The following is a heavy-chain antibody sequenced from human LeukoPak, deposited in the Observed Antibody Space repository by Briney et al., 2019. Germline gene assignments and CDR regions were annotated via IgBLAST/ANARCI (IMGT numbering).Heavy chain of an antibody. Sequence: LAGGPLRLSCATSGFTFNNYAIHWVRQAPGKGLEWVALISYDGSNKDYADSVKGRFTISRDNSKNTLYLQMNSLRVEDTAVYYCARDPRRYCGGGICYHFDKWGQGTLVTVSS. CDR1: GFTFNNYA. CDR2: ISYDGSNK. D-gene: IGHD2-15*01. J-gene: IGHJ4*02. CDR3: ARDPRRYCGGGICYHFDK. V-gene: IGHV3-30*04.